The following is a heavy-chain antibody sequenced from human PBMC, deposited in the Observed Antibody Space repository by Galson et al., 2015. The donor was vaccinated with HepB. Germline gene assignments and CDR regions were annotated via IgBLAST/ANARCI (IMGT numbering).Heavy chain of an antibody. CDR2: ISWTGGSP. CDR3: ARAKEGFYGGLDY. D-gene: IGHD4-23*01. CDR1: GFTFEDHA. J-gene: IGHJ4*02. Sequence: SLRLSCAASGFTFEDHAMIWVRQVPGKGLEWVSGISWTGGSPKYGDFVEGRFTISRDNGKNSVYPQMNNLRVDDTALYYCARAKEGFYGGLDYWGQGTLVSVSS. V-gene: IGHV3-20*04.